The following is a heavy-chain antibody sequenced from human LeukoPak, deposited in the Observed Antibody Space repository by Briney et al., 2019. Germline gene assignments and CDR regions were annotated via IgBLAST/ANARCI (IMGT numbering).Heavy chain of an antibody. CDR3: VKDRGGSPFYGMDV. D-gene: IGHD1-26*01. J-gene: IGHJ6*02. CDR1: GFTFSSYG. Sequence: GGSLRLSCAASGFTFSSYGMHWVRQAPGKGLEWVAVIWYDGSNKYYADSVKGRFTISRDNSKSTLYLQMNSLRAEDTAVYYCVKDRGGSPFYGMDVWGQGTTVTVSS. CDR2: IWYDGSNK. V-gene: IGHV3-33*06.